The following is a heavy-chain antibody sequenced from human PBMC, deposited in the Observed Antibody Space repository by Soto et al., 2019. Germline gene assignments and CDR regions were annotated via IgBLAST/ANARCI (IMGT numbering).Heavy chain of an antibody. CDR1: GFTFSSYG. D-gene: IGHD3-16*01. Sequence: QVQLVESGGGMVQPGGSLRLSCAASGFTFSSYGMHWVRQAPGKGLEWVAVISYDGSNEYYADSVKGRFTISRDNSKNTLYLQMNSLRAEDTAVYYCGGGGGRDIDYWGQGTLVTVSS. CDR3: GGGGGRDIDY. J-gene: IGHJ4*02. V-gene: IGHV3-30*03. CDR2: ISYDGSNE.